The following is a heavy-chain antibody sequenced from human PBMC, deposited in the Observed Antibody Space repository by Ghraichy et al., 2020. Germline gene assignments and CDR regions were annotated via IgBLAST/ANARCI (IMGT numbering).Heavy chain of an antibody. D-gene: IGHD3-16*01. V-gene: IGHV1-69*02. CDR3: ARGMGERGFLGIDY. Sequence: SVKVSCKASGGTFSSYTISWVRQAPGQGLEWMGRIIPILGIANYAQKFQGRVTITADKSTSTAYMELSSLRSEDTAVYYCARGMGERGFLGIDYWGQGTLVTVSS. CDR2: IIPILGIA. J-gene: IGHJ4*02. CDR1: GGTFSSYT.